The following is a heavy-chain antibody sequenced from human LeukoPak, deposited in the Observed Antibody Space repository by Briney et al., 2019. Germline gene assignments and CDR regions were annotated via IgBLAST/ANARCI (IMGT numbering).Heavy chain of an antibody. CDR2: IVGSSST. CDR1: GFTFSSYA. V-gene: IGHV3-21*01. J-gene: IGHJ4*02. CDR3: ARMGAGSSRDY. D-gene: IGHD1-26*01. Sequence: PGGSLRLSCAASGFTFSSYAMTWVRQAPGKGLEWVSSIVGSSSTYYADSLKGRFTISRDNAKNSPYLQMNSLRAEDTAVYYCARMGAGSSRDYWGQGTLVTVSS.